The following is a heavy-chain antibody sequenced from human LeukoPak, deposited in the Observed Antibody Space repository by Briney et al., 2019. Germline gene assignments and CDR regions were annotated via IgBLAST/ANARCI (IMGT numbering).Heavy chain of an antibody. D-gene: IGHD2-2*01. J-gene: IGHJ3*02. CDR3: ASLWPYQLSAFDI. CDR2: INHSGST. V-gene: IGHV4-34*01. CDR1: GGSFSGYY. Sequence: SETLSLTCAVYGGSFSGYYWSWIRQPPGKGLERIGEINHSGSTNYNPSLKSRVTISVDTSKNQFSLKLSSVTAADTAVYYCASLWPYQLSAFDIWGQGTMVTVSS.